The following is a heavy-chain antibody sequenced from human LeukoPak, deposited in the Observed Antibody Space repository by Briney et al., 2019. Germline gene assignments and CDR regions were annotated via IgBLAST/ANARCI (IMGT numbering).Heavy chain of an antibody. CDR3: ARESFAARWD. V-gene: IGHV3-20*04. CDR2: INWSGGST. Sequence: PGGSLRLSCAASGFIFDDYGMSWVRQAPGKGLEGVSGINWSGGSTGYADTVKGRFTISRDNANNLLYLQMNSLRAEDTAVYYCARESFAARWDWGQGTLVAVSS. J-gene: IGHJ4*02. CDR1: GFIFDDYG. D-gene: IGHD6-6*01.